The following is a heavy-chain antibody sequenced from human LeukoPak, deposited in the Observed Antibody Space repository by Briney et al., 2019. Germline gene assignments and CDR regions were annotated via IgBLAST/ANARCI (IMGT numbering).Heavy chain of an antibody. D-gene: IGHD3-16*01. CDR2: FDPEDGQT. CDR1: GYTLTELS. J-gene: IGHJ4*02. V-gene: IGHV1-24*01. CDR3: ARELVGEYGD. Sequence: ASVKVSCKVYGYTLTELSMHWVRQAPGKGLEWMGGFDPEDGQTIYAQKFQGRVTMTRNTSISTAYMELSSLRSEDTAVYYCARELVGEYGDWGQGTLVTVSS.